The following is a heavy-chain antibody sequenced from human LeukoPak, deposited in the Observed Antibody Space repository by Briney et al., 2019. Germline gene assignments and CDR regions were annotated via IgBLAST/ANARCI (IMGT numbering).Heavy chain of an antibody. J-gene: IGHJ3*02. D-gene: IGHD5-12*01. CDR3: ARVYRWLHPNDAFDI. CDR1: GYTFTGYY. CDR2: ITPNSGGT. Sequence: GASVKVSCKASGYTFTGYYMHWVRQAPGQGLEWMGWITPNSGGTNYAQKFQGRVTMTSGTSISTAYMELSRLRSNDTAVYYCARVYRWLHPNDAFDIWGQGTMVTVSS. V-gene: IGHV1-2*02.